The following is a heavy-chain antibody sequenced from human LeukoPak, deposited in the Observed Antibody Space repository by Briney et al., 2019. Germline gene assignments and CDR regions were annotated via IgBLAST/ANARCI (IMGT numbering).Heavy chain of an antibody. D-gene: IGHD1-1*01. J-gene: IGHJ6*03. CDR1: GGSISSYY. Sequence: PSETLSLTCTVSGGSISSYYWSWIRQPPGKGLEWIGYIYYSGSTNYNPSLKSRVTMSVDTSKNQFSLKLSSVTAADTAVYYCARTNPAERRGVYYYYYYMDVWGKGTTVTISS. CDR3: ARTNPAERRGVYYYYYYMDV. V-gene: IGHV4-59*01. CDR2: IYYSGST.